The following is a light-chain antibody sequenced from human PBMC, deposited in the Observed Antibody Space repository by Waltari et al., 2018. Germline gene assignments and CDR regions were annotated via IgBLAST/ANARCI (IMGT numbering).Light chain of an antibody. V-gene: IGLV2-14*03. J-gene: IGLJ2*01. Sequence: QSVLTQPASVSGSPGQSITISCTGTSTDVGAYNYVSWYQQYPGKAPKLIIYDVNNRPSGVSNRFSGSKSGNTASLTISGLQAEDEADYYCGSYTTTSSVVFGGGTKLTVL. CDR1: STDVGAYNY. CDR3: GSYTTTSSVV. CDR2: DVN.